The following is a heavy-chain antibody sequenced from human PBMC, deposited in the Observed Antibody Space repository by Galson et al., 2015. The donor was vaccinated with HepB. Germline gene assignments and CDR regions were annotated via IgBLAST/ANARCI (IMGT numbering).Heavy chain of an antibody. CDR1: GYTFTTYS. V-gene: IGHV1-18*01. CDR3: ARGQRPDY. J-gene: IGHJ4*02. CDR2: IYAYNGGT. Sequence: SVKVSCKASGYTFTTYSITWVRQAPGQGLEWMGWIYAYNGGTNYAQNLQGRVIMTTDTSTSSASMELRSLRSDGTAVYYCARGQRPDYWGQGTLVTVSS.